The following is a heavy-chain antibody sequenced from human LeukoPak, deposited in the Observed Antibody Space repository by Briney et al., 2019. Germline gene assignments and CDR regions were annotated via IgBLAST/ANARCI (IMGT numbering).Heavy chain of an antibody. V-gene: IGHV1-18*04. D-gene: IGHD3-16*02. CDR3: ARDRLRLGELSESDY. J-gene: IGHJ4*02. CDR1: GYTFTGYY. CDR2: ISAYNGNT. Sequence: GASVKVSCKASGYTFTGYYMHWVRQAPGQGLEWMGWISAYNGNTNYAQKLQGRVTMTTDTSTSTAYMELRSLRSDDTAVYYCARDRLRLGELSESDYWGQGTLVTVSS.